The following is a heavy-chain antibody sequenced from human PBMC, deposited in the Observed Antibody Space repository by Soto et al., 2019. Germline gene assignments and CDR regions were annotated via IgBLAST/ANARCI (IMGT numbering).Heavy chain of an antibody. D-gene: IGHD3-10*01. CDR1: GLSLSDVF. Sequence: EVQLVESGGDLVQPGGSLRLSCAASGLSLSDVFIDWVRQAPGKGLEWVGRTKDKAYSYTTEYAVSVKGSLTISREDSRNSVFLQMSSLKTEITAGYYCGSIRGVFGYWGPGTLVTVSS. V-gene: IGHV3-72*01. CDR2: TKDKAYSYTT. CDR3: GSIRGVFGY. J-gene: IGHJ4*02.